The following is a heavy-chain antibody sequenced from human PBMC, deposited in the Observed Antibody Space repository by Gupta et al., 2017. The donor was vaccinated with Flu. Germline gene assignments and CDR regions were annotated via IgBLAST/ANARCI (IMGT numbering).Heavy chain of an antibody. Sequence: ADSVKGRFTISRDISKNTLFLQLDSLRAEDTAVYYCAREKFDSSGYFASWGQGSLVTVSS. D-gene: IGHD3-22*01. J-gene: IGHJ4*02. V-gene: IGHV3-53*01. CDR3: AREKFDSSGYFAS.